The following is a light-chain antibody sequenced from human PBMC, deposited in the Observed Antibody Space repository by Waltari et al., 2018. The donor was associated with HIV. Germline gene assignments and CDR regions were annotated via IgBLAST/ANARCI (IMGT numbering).Light chain of an antibody. CDR2: RKN. CDR1: SVPPSS. Sequence: SSELPQDPAVSVALGQTVRITCQGDSVPPSSVNWYKQKPGQAPVVVISRKNNRPSGIPDRFSGSRSGNTASLTITGAQAEDEADYYCNSWDTSRSHVVFGGGTKLTVL. J-gene: IGLJ3*02. V-gene: IGLV3-19*01. CDR3: NSWDTSRSHVV.